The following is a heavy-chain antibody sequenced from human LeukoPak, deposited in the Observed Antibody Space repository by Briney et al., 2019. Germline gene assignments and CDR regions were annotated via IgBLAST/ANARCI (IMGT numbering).Heavy chain of an antibody. CDR3: ARVRSSSQTYAFDI. J-gene: IGHJ3*02. D-gene: IGHD2-2*01. CDR2: ISSSSGFI. Sequence: GGSLRLSCAASGFTFSTYSMNWVRQAPGRGLEWVSSISSSSGFIYYADSVKGRFTISRDNAKNSLYLQMNSLRAEDTAVYYCARVRSSSQTYAFDIWGQGTMVTVSS. V-gene: IGHV3-21*01. CDR1: GFTFSTYS.